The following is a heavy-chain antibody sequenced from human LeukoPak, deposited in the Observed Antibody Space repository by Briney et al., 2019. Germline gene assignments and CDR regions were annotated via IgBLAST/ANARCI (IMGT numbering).Heavy chain of an antibody. Sequence: ASVKVSCKASGYTFTNYGISWVRQAPGQGLEWMGWISAYNGNTNYAQKLQGRVTMTTDTSTSTAYMELRSLRSDDTAVYYCARDRPDYYDSSGYILFDYWGQGTLVTVSS. CDR3: ARDRPDYYDSSGYILFDY. V-gene: IGHV1-18*01. CDR1: GYTFTNYG. CDR2: ISAYNGNT. D-gene: IGHD3-22*01. J-gene: IGHJ4*02.